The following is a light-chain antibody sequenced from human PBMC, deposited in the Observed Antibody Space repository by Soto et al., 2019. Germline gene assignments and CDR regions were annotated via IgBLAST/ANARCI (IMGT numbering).Light chain of an antibody. CDR1: SSNIGTNA. CDR2: NNN. V-gene: IGLV1-44*01. J-gene: IGLJ1*01. Sequence: QSVLTQPPSASGTPGQRVTIACSGGSSNIGTNAVNWYQQLPGTAPKLLIYNNNQRPSGVPDRFSGSNSGTSASLAISGLQSEDEADYYCAAWDDSLNGYVLGTGTKLTVL. CDR3: AAWDDSLNGYV.